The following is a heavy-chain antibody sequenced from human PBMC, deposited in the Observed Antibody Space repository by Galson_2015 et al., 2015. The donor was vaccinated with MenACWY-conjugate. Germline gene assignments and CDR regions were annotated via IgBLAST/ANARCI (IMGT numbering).Heavy chain of an antibody. Sequence: CAISGDRVSSYSAAWNWIRRSPSRGVEWLGRTCYRSKWYNDYAVSEKSRITIDPDTSKNQFSLQLNSVTPEDTAVYYCARGGSAYEVSDRGWFDPWGQGTLVTVSS. CDR3: ARGGSAYEVSDRGWFDP. D-gene: IGHD3-10*01. V-gene: IGHV6-1*01. CDR1: GDRVSSYSAA. J-gene: IGHJ5*02. CDR2: TCYRSKWYN.